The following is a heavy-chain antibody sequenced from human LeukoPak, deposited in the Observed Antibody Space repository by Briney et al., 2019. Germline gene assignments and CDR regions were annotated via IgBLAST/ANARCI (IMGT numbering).Heavy chain of an antibody. V-gene: IGHV3-7*01. D-gene: IGHD3-3*01. CDR2: IKQDGSEK. CDR3: ARGGSFWSDYYYFEY. Sequence: AGSLRLSCAASGFTFSSYWMSWVRQAPGKGMGWVANIKQDGSEKYYVDAVKGRFTISRDNAKNSLYLQMNSLRVEDTAVYYCARGGSFWSDYYYFEYWGQGTLVTVSS. CDR1: GFTFSSYW. J-gene: IGHJ4*02.